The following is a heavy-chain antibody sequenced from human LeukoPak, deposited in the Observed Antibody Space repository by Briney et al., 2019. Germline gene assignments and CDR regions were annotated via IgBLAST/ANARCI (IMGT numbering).Heavy chain of an antibody. V-gene: IGHV1-2*02. Sequence: ASVKVSCKASGYTFTGYYMHWVRQAPGQGLEWMGWINPNSGGTNYAQRFQGRRTMTRETSISTAYMELSRLRSDDTAVYYCARGSDDFWSGYSPSYWGQGTLVTVSS. CDR2: INPNSGGT. CDR1: GYTFTGYY. D-gene: IGHD3-3*01. CDR3: ARGSDDFWSGYSPSY. J-gene: IGHJ4*02.